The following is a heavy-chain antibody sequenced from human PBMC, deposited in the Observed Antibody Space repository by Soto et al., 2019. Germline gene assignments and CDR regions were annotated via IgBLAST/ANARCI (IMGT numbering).Heavy chain of an antibody. CDR2: IYYSGST. J-gene: IGHJ3*02. CDR3: ARRYDSFFDI. D-gene: IGHD3-16*01. Sequence: QVQLKESGPGLVKPSETLSLTCTVSGGSISSYYWSWIRQPPGKGLEWIGYIYYSGSTNYNPSLKSRVTISVDTSKNQFSLKLSSVTASDTAGYYCARRYDSFFDIWGQGTMVTVSS. V-gene: IGHV4-59*08. CDR1: GGSISSYY.